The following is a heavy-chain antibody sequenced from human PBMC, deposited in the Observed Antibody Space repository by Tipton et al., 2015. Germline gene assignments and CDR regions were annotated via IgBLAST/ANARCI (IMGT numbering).Heavy chain of an antibody. J-gene: IGHJ4*02. CDR1: GSSVGSGNYY. CDR2: IYYGGNT. V-gene: IGHV4-61*01. Sequence: TLSLTCFVSGSSVGSGNYYWSWIRQPPSKGLEWIGYIYYGGNTNYNPSLKSRVTISVDTSKNQFSLNLTSVTAADTAVYYCARGPDFVFDSWGQGALVTVSS. CDR3: ARGPDFVFDS.